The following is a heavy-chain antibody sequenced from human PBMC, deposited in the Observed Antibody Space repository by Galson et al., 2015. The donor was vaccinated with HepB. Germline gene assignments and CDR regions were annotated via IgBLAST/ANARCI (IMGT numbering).Heavy chain of an antibody. Sequence: SLSTSGVSVSWIRQPPGKALEWLALIYWDDDKHYSPSLKSRVTITKDTSKNQVVLTMTDMDPADTATYYCAHSMGVLRFLEWSNNWFDPWGQGTLVTVSS. J-gene: IGHJ5*02. V-gene: IGHV2-5*02. CDR2: IYWDDDK. D-gene: IGHD3-3*01. CDR1: SLSTSGVS. CDR3: AHSMGVLRFLEWSNNWFDP.